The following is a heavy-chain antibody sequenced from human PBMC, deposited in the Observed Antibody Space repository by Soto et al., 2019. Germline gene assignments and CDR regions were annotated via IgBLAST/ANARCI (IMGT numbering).Heavy chain of an antibody. CDR3: ARDWFGVDY. CDR2: ISYSGST. D-gene: IGHD3-16*01. J-gene: IGHJ4*02. Sequence: PSETLSLTCTVAGGSIRYYYWSWIRQPPGKGLEWIGYISYSGSTNYNPSLQGRVTMTTDTSTSTAYMELRSLRSDDTAVYYCARDWFGVDYWGQGTLVTVSS. V-gene: IGHV4-59*01. CDR1: GGSIRYYY.